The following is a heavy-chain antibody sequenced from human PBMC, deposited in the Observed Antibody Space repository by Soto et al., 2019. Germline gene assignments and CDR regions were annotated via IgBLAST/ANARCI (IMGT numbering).Heavy chain of an antibody. V-gene: IGHV1-69*01. CDR3: ARSFTKSRRGRVAFDY. CDR2: IIPSDGTA. D-gene: IGHD3-3*01. Sequence: QVQLVQSGAEVKKPGSSVKVSCTTAGGTISSFPINWVRQAPGQGLEWMGGIIPSDGTAKYAEKFQGRVTITADASSSTAYMDLSSLRSEDTAVYYCARSFTKSRRGRVAFDYWGQGTLLTVSP. CDR1: GGTISSFP. J-gene: IGHJ4*02.